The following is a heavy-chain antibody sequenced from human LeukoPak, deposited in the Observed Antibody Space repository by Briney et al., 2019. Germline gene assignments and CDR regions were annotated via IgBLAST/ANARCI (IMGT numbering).Heavy chain of an antibody. CDR3: AKDAQRVEMATGPDY. D-gene: IGHD5-24*01. Sequence: GRSLRLSCAASGFTFSSYGMHWVRQAPGKGLEWVAVISYDGSNKYYADSVKGRFTISRDNSKNTLYLQMNSLRAEDTAVCYCAKDAQRVEMATGPDYWGQGTLVTVSS. J-gene: IGHJ4*02. CDR1: GFTFSSYG. V-gene: IGHV3-30*18. CDR2: ISYDGSNK.